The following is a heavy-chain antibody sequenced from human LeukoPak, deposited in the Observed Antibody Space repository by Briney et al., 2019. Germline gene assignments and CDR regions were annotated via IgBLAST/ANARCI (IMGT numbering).Heavy chain of an antibody. CDR1: GFTFSSYS. J-gene: IGHJ4*02. Sequence: PGGSLRLSCAASGFTFSSYSMNWVRQAPGKGLEWVSYISSSSSTIYYADSVKGRFTISRDNAKNSLYLQMNSLRAEDTAVYYCARARRFLEWSPLDYWGQGTLVTVSS. D-gene: IGHD3-3*01. CDR3: ARARRFLEWSPLDY. V-gene: IGHV3-48*01. CDR2: ISSSSSTI.